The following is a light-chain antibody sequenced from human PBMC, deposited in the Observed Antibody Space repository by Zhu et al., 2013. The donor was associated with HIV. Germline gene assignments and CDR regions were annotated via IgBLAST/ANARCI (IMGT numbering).Light chain of an antibody. Sequence: EILMTQSPVTLSVSPGERVTLSCRASQSVSSGLAWYQQKPGQAPRLLIYGASSRAPGIPDRFSGGGSGTDFTLTISSLEPEDVAVYFCQHRSEGPPYTFGPGTKLEIK. V-gene: IGKV3D-15*01. CDR3: QHRSEGPPYT. J-gene: IGKJ2*01. CDR2: GAS. CDR1: QSVSSG.